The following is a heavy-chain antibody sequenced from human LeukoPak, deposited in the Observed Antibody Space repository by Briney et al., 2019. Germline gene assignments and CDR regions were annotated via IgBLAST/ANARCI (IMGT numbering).Heavy chain of an antibody. CDR2: IYTSGST. D-gene: IGHD2-21*02. J-gene: IGHJ5*02. CDR3: ARDRVVTAYNWFDP. CDR1: GGSISSYY. Sequence: SETLSLTCTVSGGSISSYYWSWIRQPAGKGLEWIGRIYTSGSTNYNPSLKSRVTMSVDTSKNQFSLKLSSVTAADTAVYYCARDRVVTAYNWFDPWDQGTLVTVSS. V-gene: IGHV4-4*07.